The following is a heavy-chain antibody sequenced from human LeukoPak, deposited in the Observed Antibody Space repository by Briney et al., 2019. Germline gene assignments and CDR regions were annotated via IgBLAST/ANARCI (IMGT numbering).Heavy chain of an antibody. CDR2: INSDGSST. V-gene: IGHV3-74*01. J-gene: IGHJ4*02. CDR1: GFTFSSYW. Sequence: GGSLRLSCAASGFTFSSYWMHWVRQAPGKGLVWVSRINSDGSSTSYADSVKGRFTISRDNAKNTLYLQMNSLRAEDTAVYYCARFALSGGRTLWGQGTLVTVSS. CDR3: ARFALSGGRTL. D-gene: IGHD3-10*01.